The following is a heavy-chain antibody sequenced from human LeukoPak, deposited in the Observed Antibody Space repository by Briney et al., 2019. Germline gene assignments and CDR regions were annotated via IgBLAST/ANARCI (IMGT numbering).Heavy chain of an antibody. V-gene: IGHV3-30*04. CDR1: GFTFSSYT. J-gene: IGHJ6*02. Sequence: GRSLRLSCAASGFTFSSYTMHWVRQVPGKGLEWVAVISYDGSNKYYADSVMGRFTISRDNSKNTLYLQMNRLRADDTAVHYCARDITLVRGVINFYGMDVWGQRTTVTVSS. CDR3: ARDITLVRGVINFYGMDV. D-gene: IGHD3-10*01. CDR2: ISYDGSNK.